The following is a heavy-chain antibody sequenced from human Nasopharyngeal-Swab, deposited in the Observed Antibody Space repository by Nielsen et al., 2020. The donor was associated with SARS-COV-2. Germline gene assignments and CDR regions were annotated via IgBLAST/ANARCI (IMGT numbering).Heavy chain of an antibody. J-gene: IGHJ6*02. D-gene: IGHD6-19*01. CDR2: IKEDGSEK. CDR1: GLSLSNYW. CDR3: ARDGAVAGNYYYYYGMDV. V-gene: IGHV3-7*01. Sequence: GESLKISCGASGLSLSNYWMSWVRQAPGKGLEWVANIKEDGSEKYYVDSVKGRFTISRDNAKNSLYLQMNSLRAEDTAVYYCARDGAVAGNYYYYYGMDVWGQGTTVTVSS.